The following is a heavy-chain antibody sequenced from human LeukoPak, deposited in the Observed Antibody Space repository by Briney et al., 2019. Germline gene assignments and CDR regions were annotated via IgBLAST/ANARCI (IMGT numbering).Heavy chain of an antibody. J-gene: IGHJ4*02. CDR1: GGSFSSYY. D-gene: IGHD5-12*01. Sequence: PSETLSLTCAVYGGSFSSYYWSWIRQPPGKGLEWIGYIYYSGSTNYNPSLKSRVTISVDTSKNQFSLKLSSVTAADTAVYYCARHVSLRGYSGRIDYWGQGTLVTVSS. V-gene: IGHV4-59*08. CDR3: ARHVSLRGYSGRIDY. CDR2: IYYSGST.